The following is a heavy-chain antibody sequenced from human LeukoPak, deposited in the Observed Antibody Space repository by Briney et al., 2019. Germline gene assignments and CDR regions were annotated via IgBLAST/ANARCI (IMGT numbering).Heavy chain of an antibody. D-gene: IGHD3-22*01. J-gene: IGHJ4*02. V-gene: IGHV3-53*01. CDR3: ARAPKDYYDSSGSSLDY. CDR1: GFSVSSNY. CDR2: IYSSGGT. Sequence: GGSLRLSCAASGFSVSSNYMSWVRQAPGKGLEWVSVIYSSGGTYYVDSVNGRFSISRDDSKNTLYLQMNSLRAEDTAVYYCARAPKDYYDSSGSSLDYWGQGTLVTVSS.